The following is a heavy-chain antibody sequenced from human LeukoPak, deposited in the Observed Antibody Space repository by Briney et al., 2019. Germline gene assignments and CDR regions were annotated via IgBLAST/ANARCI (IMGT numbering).Heavy chain of an antibody. V-gene: IGHV4-34*01. CDR3: AGGLIAAAGTRVDY. Sequence: SETLSLTCAVYGGSFSGYYWSWIRQPPGKGLEWIGEINHSGSTNYNPSLKSRVTISVDTSKNQFSLKLSSVTAADTAVYYCAGGLIAAAGTRVDYWGQGTLVTVSS. D-gene: IGHD6-13*01. CDR1: GGSFSGYY. J-gene: IGHJ4*02. CDR2: INHSGST.